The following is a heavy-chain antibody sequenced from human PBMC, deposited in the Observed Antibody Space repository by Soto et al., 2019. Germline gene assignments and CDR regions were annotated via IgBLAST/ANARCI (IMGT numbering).Heavy chain of an antibody. CDR1: GYTFTSYA. Sequence: QVQLVQSGAEVKKPGASVKVSCKASGYTFTSYAMHWVRQAPGQRLEWMGWINAGNGNTKYSQKFQGRVTITRDTSASTAYRELSSLRSEDTAVYYCARGITMVRGVILDAFDIWGQGTMVTVSS. D-gene: IGHD3-10*01. J-gene: IGHJ3*02. CDR3: ARGITMVRGVILDAFDI. CDR2: INAGNGNT. V-gene: IGHV1-3*01.